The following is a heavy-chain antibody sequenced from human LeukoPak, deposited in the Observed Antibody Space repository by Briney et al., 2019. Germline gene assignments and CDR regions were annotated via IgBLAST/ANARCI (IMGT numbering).Heavy chain of an antibody. Sequence: ASVKVSCKASGYTFTNYGISWVRQAPGQGLEWMGWISVYNGNTNYAENLQGRGTVTTDTSTNTAYMELRSLRSDDTAVYYCARDLRSGSYPPPFDYWGQGTLVTVSS. CDR2: ISVYNGNT. J-gene: IGHJ4*02. CDR1: GYTFTNYG. CDR3: ARDLRSGSYPPPFDY. D-gene: IGHD6-19*01. V-gene: IGHV1-18*04.